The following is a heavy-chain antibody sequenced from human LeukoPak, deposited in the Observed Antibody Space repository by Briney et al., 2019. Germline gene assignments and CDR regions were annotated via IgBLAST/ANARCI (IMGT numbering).Heavy chain of an antibody. V-gene: IGHV1-24*01. CDR3: ATGMYHYDSGSYYKTTFFAY. CDR1: GYTLNELS. Sequence: ASVNVSCKVSGYTLNELSIHWVRQAPGRGLEWMGGFDPEDGETRYAQKLQGRVSMTEDTSTDTAYMDLSSLRSEDTTVYYCATGMYHYDSGSYYKTTFFAYWGAGTLVTVSS. CDR2: FDPEDGET. D-gene: IGHD3-10*01. J-gene: IGHJ4*02.